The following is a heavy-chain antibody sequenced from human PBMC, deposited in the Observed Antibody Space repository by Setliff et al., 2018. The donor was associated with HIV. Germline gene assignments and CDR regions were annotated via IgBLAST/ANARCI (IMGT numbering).Heavy chain of an antibody. D-gene: IGHD1-7*01. Sequence: GASVKVSCKASGFTFTNSAVQWVRQARGQRLEWIGWIVVRSGNTNYAQKFQERVTITRDMSTSRAYMELSGLRTEDTAVYYCAADPQTGTTSYDAFDIWGQGTVVTVSS. V-gene: IGHV1-58*01. J-gene: IGHJ3*02. CDR3: AADPQTGTTSYDAFDI. CDR2: IVVRSGNT. CDR1: GFTFTNSA.